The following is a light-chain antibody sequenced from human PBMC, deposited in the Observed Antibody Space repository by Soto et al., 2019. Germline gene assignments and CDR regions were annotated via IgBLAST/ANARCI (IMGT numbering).Light chain of an antibody. CDR1: SSDVGGYNV. J-gene: IGLJ1*01. V-gene: IGLV2-14*03. Sequence: QSALTQPASVSGSPGQSIAISCTGTSSDVGGYNVVSWYQQHPGNAPKLIIYDVSERPSGVSDRFSGSKSGNTASLTISGXXXXXXXXYYCSSYTSSSTLYLFGTGTKLTVL. CDR2: DVS. CDR3: SSYTSSSTLYL.